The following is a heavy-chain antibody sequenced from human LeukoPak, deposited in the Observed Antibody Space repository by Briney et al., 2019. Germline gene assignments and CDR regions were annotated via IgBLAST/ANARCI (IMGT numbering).Heavy chain of an antibody. D-gene: IGHD2-15*01. J-gene: IGHJ6*03. CDR2: TNPNSGNT. CDR3: ARTQSALGYCSGGSCYNHYYYYYMDV. CDR1: GYTFTSYD. V-gene: IGHV1-8*01. Sequence: ASVKVSCKASGYTFTSYDINWVRQATGQGLEWMGWTNPNSGNTGYAQKFQGRVTMTRNTSISTAYMELSSLRSEDTAVYYCARTQSALGYCSGGSCYNHYYYYYMDVWGKGTTVTVSS.